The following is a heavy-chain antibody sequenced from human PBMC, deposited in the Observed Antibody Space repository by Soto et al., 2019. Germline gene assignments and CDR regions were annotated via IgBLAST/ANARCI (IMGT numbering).Heavy chain of an antibody. V-gene: IGHV4-59*01. D-gene: IGHD3-3*01. CDR3: ARDLRIFGVVKEYAFDI. CDR2: IYYSGST. Sequence: PSETLSLTCTVSGGSISSYDWSWIRQPPGEGLEWIGYIYYSGSTNYNPSLKSRVTISVDTSKNQFSLKLSSVTAADTAVYYCARDLRIFGVVKEYAFDIWGQGTMVTVSS. CDR1: GGSISSYD. J-gene: IGHJ3*02.